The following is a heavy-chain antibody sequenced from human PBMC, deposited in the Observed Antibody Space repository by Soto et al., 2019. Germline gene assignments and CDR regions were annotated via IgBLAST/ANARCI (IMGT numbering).Heavy chain of an antibody. V-gene: IGHV3-74*01. CDR2: INSDGSST. CDR3: ARDPDLFYYYYGMDV. CDR1: GFTFSSYW. J-gene: IGHJ6*02. Sequence: GGSLRLSCAASGFTFSSYWMHWVRQAPGKGLVWVSRINSDGSSTSYADSVKGRFTISRDNAKNTLYLQMNSLRAEDTAVYYCARDPDLFYYYYGMDVWGQGTTVTVSS.